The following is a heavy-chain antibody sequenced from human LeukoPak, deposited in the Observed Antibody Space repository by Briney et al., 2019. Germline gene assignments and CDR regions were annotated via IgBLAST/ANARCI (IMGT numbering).Heavy chain of an antibody. Sequence: GGSLRLSCAASRFTFTRYWMSWVRQAPGKGLEWVANIKQDGSKKNYVDSVKGRFTISRDNAKNSLYLQMNSLRADDTAVYYCATPLDYYDSSGYHQGGDWGQGTLVTVSS. CDR3: ATPLDYYDSSGYHQGGD. D-gene: IGHD3-22*01. J-gene: IGHJ4*02. V-gene: IGHV3-7*03. CDR2: IKQDGSKK. CDR1: RFTFTRYW.